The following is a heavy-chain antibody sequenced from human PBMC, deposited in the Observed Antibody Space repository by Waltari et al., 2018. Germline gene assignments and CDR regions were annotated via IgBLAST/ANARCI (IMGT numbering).Heavy chain of an antibody. CDR1: GGSISSGSYY. CDR2: IYTSWTT. D-gene: IGHD3-22*01. CDR3: ARDLYDSSGHPGYFDY. V-gene: IGHV4-61*02. Sequence: QVQLQESGPGLVKPSQTLSLTCTVSGGSISSGSYYWSWIRTPAGKGLEWIGYIYTSWTTNSTPPLKSRVTISVDTSKNQFSLKLSSVTAADTAVYYCARDLYDSSGHPGYFDYWGQGTLVTVSS. J-gene: IGHJ4*02.